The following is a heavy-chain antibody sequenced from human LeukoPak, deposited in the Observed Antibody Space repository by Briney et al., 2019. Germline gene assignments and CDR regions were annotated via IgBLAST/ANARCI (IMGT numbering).Heavy chain of an antibody. D-gene: IGHD1-26*01. CDR1: GGSISSSSYY. Sequence: SETLSLTCTVSGGSISSSSYYWGWIRQPPGKGLEWIGSIYYGGSTYYNPSLKSRVTLSVDTSKNQFSLKLTSVTAADTAVYYCARGSWESNNWFDPWGQGTLVTVSS. V-gene: IGHV4-39*07. CDR3: ARGSWESNNWFDP. J-gene: IGHJ5*02. CDR2: IYYGGST.